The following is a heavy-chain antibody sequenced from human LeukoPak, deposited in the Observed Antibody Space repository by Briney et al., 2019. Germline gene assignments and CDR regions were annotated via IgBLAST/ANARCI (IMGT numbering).Heavy chain of an antibody. Sequence: PSETLSLTCAVYGGSFSGYYWSWIRQPPGKGLEWIGEINHSGSTNYNPSLKSRVTISVDTSKNQFSLKLSSVTAADTAVYYCARGVVVPAARGYYYYMDVWGKGTTVTVSS. CDR1: GGSFSGYY. CDR2: INHSGST. V-gene: IGHV4-34*01. J-gene: IGHJ6*03. CDR3: ARGVVVPAARGYYYYMDV. D-gene: IGHD2-2*01.